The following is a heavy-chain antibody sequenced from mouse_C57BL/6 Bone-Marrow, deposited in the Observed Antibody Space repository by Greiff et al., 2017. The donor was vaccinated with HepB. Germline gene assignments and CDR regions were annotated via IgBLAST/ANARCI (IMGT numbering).Heavy chain of an antibody. V-gene: IGHV3-6*01. CDR1: GYSITSGYY. J-gene: IGHJ4*01. CDR2: ISYDGSN. Sequence: EVQVVESGPGLVKPFQSLSLTCSVTGYSITSGYYWNWIRQFPGNKLEWMGYISYDGSNNYNPSLKNRISITRDTSKNQFFLKLNSVTTEDTATYYCARERATVDYYAMDYWGQGTSVTVSS. CDR3: ARERATVDYYAMDY. D-gene: IGHD1-1*01.